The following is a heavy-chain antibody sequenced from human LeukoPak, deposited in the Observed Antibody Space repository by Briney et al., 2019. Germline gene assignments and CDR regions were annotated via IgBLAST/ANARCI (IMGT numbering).Heavy chain of an antibody. CDR2: INPSGGST. Sequence: GASVKVSCKASGYTFTSYYMHWVRQAPGQGLEWMGIINPSGGSTSYAQKFQGRVTMTRDTSTSTVYMELSSLRSEDTAVYYCASSLAVGYGMDVWGQGTTVTVSS. J-gene: IGHJ6*02. D-gene: IGHD6-19*01. V-gene: IGHV1-46*01. CDR1: GYTFTSYY. CDR3: ASSLAVGYGMDV.